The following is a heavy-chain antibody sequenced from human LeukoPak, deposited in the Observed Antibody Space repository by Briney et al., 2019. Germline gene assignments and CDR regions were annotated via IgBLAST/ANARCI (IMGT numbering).Heavy chain of an antibody. CDR3: AGGSGGIVVVPAAKVPYYYYYTDV. V-gene: IGHV4-4*07. CDR2: IYTSGST. CDR1: GGSISSYY. Sequence: KPSETLSLTSTVSGGSISSYYWSWIRQPGGKGLEWIGRIYTSGSTNYNPSLKSRVIMSVDTSKNQIALKLSSVTAADTAVYYCAGGSGGIVVVPAAKVPYYYYYTDVWGKGTTVTVSS. D-gene: IGHD2-2*01. J-gene: IGHJ6*03.